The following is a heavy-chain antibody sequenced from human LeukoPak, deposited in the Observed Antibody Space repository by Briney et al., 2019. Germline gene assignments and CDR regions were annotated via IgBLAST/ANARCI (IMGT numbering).Heavy chain of an antibody. CDR2: IRYDGSNK. J-gene: IGHJ5*02. Sequence: PGGSLRLSCAASGFTFSSYGMHWVRQAPGKGLEWVAFIRYDGSNKYYADSVKGRFTISRDNSKNTLYLQMNSLRAEDTAVYYCARVDGQRLTGYRGFDPWGQGTLVTVSS. V-gene: IGHV3-30*02. D-gene: IGHD3-9*01. CDR3: ARVDGQRLTGYRGFDP. CDR1: GFTFSSYG.